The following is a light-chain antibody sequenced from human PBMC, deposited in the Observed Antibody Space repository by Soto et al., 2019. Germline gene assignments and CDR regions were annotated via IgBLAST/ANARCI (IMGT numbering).Light chain of an antibody. V-gene: IGKV1-39*01. CDR1: QSITTY. CDR3: QQSYSNTQT. J-gene: IGKJ1*01. Sequence: DIQMTQSPSSLSASVGDRVTIACRASQSITTYLSWYQQKPGKAPKLLILVASTLPSGVPSRFSGSGSGTDFTLTISSLQPEDFATYYCQQSYSNTQTFGQGTKVDI. CDR2: VAS.